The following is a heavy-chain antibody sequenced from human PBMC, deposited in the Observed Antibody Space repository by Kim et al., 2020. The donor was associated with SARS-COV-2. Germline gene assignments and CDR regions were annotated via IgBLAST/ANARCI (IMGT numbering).Heavy chain of an antibody. J-gene: IGHJ6*02. CDR2: ISYDGSNK. V-gene: IGHV3-30*18. CDR1: GFTFSSYG. Sequence: GGSLRLSCAASGFTFSSYGMHWVRQAPGKGLEWVAVISYDGSNKYYADSVKGRFTISRDNSKNTLYLQMNSLRAEDTAVYYCAKGVLQNYYGMDVWGQGTTVTVSS. CDR3: AKGVLQNYYGMDV.